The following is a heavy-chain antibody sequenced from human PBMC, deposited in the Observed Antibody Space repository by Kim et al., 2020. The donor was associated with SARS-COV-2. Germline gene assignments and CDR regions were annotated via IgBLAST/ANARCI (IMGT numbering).Heavy chain of an antibody. D-gene: IGHD6-6*01. Sequence: TDYADSGKGRFTISRDNSKNTLFLQMSSLRADDTAIYYCARTSSTFKFPTWGQGTLVTVSS. CDR2: T. CDR3: ARTSSTFKFPT. V-gene: IGHV3-53*01. J-gene: IGHJ5*02.